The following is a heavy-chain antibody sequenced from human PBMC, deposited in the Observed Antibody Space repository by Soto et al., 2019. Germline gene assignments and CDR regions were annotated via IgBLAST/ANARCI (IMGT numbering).Heavy chain of an antibody. CDR1: GDSISSGDYY. CDR3: ARVHNYYDTGGYVY. J-gene: IGHJ4*02. V-gene: IGHV4-30-4*01. D-gene: IGHD3-22*01. CDR2: IYYSGST. Sequence: QVQLQESGPGLVKPSQTLSLTCTVSGDSISSGDYYWTWFRQSPGKGPEWIGYIYYSGSTHYNPSLKSQLTMSVDTSKSQFSLKLSSVTAADTAVYYCARVHNYYDTGGYVYWGQGTLVTVSS.